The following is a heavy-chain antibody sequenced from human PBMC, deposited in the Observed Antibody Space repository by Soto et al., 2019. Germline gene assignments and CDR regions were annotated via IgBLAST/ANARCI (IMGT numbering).Heavy chain of an antibody. J-gene: IGHJ4*02. CDR1: GGSFSGYY. D-gene: IGHD2-2*01. CDR3: ARGEYCSSTSCPSQY. CDR2: INHSGST. V-gene: IGHV4-34*01. Sequence: SETLSLTCAVYGGSFSGYYWSWIRQPPGKGLEWIGEINHSGSTNYNPSLKSRVTISVDTSKNQFSLKLSSVTAADTAVYYCARGEYCSSTSCPSQYWGQGTLVTVSS.